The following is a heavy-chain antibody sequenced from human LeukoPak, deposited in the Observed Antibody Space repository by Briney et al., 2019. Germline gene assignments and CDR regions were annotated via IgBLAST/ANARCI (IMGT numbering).Heavy chain of an antibody. J-gene: IGHJ4*02. CDR1: GESVSSTNW. V-gene: IGHV4-4*02. CDR2: IYHSGTT. D-gene: IGHD2-2*01. CDR3: ANKVYCSTTSCYHAGY. Sequence: SGTLSLTCAVSGESVSSTNWWSWVRQPPGKGLEWIGEIYHSGTTNYNPSLKSRVTISIDTSKNQFSLNLRSVTAADTAVYYCANKVYCSTTSCYHAGYWGQGTLVTVSS.